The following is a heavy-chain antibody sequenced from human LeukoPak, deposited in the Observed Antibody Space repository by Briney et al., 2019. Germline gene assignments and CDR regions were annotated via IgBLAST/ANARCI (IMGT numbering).Heavy chain of an antibody. J-gene: IGHJ4*02. V-gene: IGHV4-4*07. Sequence: SETLSLTCTVSGGSISNYYWSWIRQPAGKGLEWIGLIYARGNTNYNPSLKSRVTMSIDTSKNQFSLKLTSVTAADTAVYYCARGAFSSSRYFDYWGQGTLVTVSS. CDR2: IYARGNT. CDR3: ARGAFSSSRYFDY. CDR1: GGSISNYY. D-gene: IGHD6-13*01.